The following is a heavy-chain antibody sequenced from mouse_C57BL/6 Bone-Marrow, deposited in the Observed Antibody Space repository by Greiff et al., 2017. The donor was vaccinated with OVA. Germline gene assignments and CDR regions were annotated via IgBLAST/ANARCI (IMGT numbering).Heavy chain of an antibody. J-gene: IGHJ3*01. D-gene: IGHD2-5*01. Sequence: EVQLQQSGPVLVKPGASVKMSCKASGYTFTDYYMNWVKQSHGKSLEWIGVINPYNGGTSYNQKFKGKATLTVDKSSSTAYMELNSLTSEDSAVYYCARNYNSIWFAYWGQGTLVTVSA. V-gene: IGHV1-19*01. CDR3: ARNYNSIWFAY. CDR1: GYTFTDYY. CDR2: INPYNGGT.